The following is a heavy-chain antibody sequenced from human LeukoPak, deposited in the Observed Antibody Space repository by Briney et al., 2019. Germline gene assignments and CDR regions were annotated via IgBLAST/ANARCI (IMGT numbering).Heavy chain of an antibody. V-gene: IGHV4-34*01. D-gene: IGHD3-10*01. Sequence: SETLSLTCAVYGGSFSGYYWSWIRQPPGKGLEWIGEINHSGSTNYNPSLKSRVTISVDTSKNQFSLKLSSVTAADTAVYYCAKTMVRGVGYFDYWGQGTLVTVSS. J-gene: IGHJ4*02. CDR3: AKTMVRGVGYFDY. CDR1: GGSFSGYY. CDR2: INHSGST.